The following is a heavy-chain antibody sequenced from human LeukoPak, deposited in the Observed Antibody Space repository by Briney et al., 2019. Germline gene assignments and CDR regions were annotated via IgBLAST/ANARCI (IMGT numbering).Heavy chain of an antibody. CDR3: ARAPVVVAPFDY. Sequence: PSETLSLTCTVSGGSISSYYWSWIRQPPGKGLEWIGYIYYSGTTNYNPSLKSRVTISVDTSKNQFSLKLSSVTAADTAVYYCARAPVVVAPFDYWGQGTLVTVSS. CDR2: IYYSGTT. CDR1: GGSISSYY. J-gene: IGHJ4*02. D-gene: IGHD2-15*01. V-gene: IGHV4-59*01.